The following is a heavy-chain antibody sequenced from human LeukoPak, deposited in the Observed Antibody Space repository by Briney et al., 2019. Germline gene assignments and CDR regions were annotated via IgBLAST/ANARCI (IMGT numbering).Heavy chain of an antibody. D-gene: IGHD3-3*01. CDR1: GFTFTTYG. Sequence: GGSLRLSCAASGFTFTTYGMTWVRQAPGRGLEWVSTINDTGSNTHYADSVRGRFTISRDNSKNTLSLQMNSLRVEDTALYYCAKDLPVDLWGQGTMVTVSS. V-gene: IGHV3-23*05. J-gene: IGHJ3*01. CDR2: INDTGSNT. CDR3: AKDLPVDL.